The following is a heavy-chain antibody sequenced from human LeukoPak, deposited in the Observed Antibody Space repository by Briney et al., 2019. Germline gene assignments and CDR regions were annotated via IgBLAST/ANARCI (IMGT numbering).Heavy chain of an antibody. CDR2: ISTYNGNT. CDR3: ARDSKLRYFDWSDAFDI. Sequence: ASVKVSCKASGYTFTGYYMHWVRQAPGQGLEWMGWISTYNGNTNYAQKLQGRVTMTTDTSTRTAYMELRSLRSDDTAVYYCARDSKLRYFDWSDAFDIWGQGTMVTVSS. J-gene: IGHJ3*02. CDR1: GYTFTGYY. V-gene: IGHV1-18*04. D-gene: IGHD3-9*01.